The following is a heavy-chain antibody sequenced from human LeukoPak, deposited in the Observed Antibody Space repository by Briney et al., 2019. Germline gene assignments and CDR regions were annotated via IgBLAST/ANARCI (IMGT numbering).Heavy chain of an antibody. V-gene: IGHV3-21*01. CDR2: ISSSSSYI. Sequence: PGGSLRLSCAASGFTSISYSMNWVRQAPGKGLEWVSSISSSSSYIYYADSVKGRFTISRDNAKNSLYLQMNSLRAEDTAVYYCASTPPDYGDYEGDYWGQGTLVTVSS. CDR1: GFTSISYS. CDR3: ASTPPDYGDYEGDY. D-gene: IGHD4-17*01. J-gene: IGHJ4*02.